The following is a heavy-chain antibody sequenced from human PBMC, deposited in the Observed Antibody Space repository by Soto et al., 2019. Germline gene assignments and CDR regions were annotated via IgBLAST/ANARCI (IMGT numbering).Heavy chain of an antibody. V-gene: IGHV1-2*02. D-gene: IGHD2-21*02. CDR3: ARQGEPSISPRDSYCMDV. J-gene: IGHJ6*02. CDR2: INPHSGDT. CDR1: GYSFINYY. Sequence: ASVKVSCKSSGYSFINYYVHWVRQAPGQGLEWMGWINPHSGDTNYAQKFQGRVTMTRDTSISTVFVDLSRLTSGDTALYFCARQGEPSISPRDSYCMDVWGQGTSVTVSS.